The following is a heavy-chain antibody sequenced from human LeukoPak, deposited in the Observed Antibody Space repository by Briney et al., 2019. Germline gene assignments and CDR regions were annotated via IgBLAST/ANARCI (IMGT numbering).Heavy chain of an antibody. CDR1: GFTFSSYS. D-gene: IGHD3-3*01. CDR2: ISSSSSYI. V-gene: IGHV3-21*01. CDR3: ARRSTIFGVVKIKYYFDY. J-gene: IGHJ4*02. Sequence: GGSLRLSCAASGFTFSSYSMNWVRQAPGKGLEWVSSISSSSSYIYYADSVKGRFTISRDNAKNSLYLQMNSLRAEDTAVYYCARRSTIFGVVKIKYYFDYWGQGTLVTVSS.